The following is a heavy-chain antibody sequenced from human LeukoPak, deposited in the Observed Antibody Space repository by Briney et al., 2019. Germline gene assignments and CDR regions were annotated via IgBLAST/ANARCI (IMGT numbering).Heavy chain of an antibody. J-gene: IGHJ4*02. V-gene: IGHV4-38-2*01. Sequence: EXXSLTCAVPGYSISNDYYWGWVRQPPGKGLEWIGNIYHSGSTYKNPSLKSRLTMSLDTSKNQFSLKLISVTAADTAMYYCARLSGAPVRHPIYHFDYWGQGTLVTVSS. CDR1: GYSISNDYY. CDR2: IYHSGST. CDR3: ARLSGAPVRHPIYHFDY. D-gene: IGHD2-2*02.